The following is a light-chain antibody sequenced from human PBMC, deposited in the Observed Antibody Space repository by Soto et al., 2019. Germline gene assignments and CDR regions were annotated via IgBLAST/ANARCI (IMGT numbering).Light chain of an antibody. J-gene: IGKJ2*01. CDR2: GSS. CDR1: QSVSNNY. Sequence: EVVLTQSPATLSLSPGERATLSCRASQSVSNNYFAWYQQKPGQAPRLLIFGSSDRATAIPDRFSGSGSGTDFTLTISRLEPEDFAVYYCQQYGSSPPYTFGQGTKLEIK. CDR3: QQYGSSPPYT. V-gene: IGKV3-20*01.